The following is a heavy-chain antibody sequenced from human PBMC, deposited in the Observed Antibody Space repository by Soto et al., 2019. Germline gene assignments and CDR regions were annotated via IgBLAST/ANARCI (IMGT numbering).Heavy chain of an antibody. J-gene: IGHJ5*02. D-gene: IGHD6-13*01. CDR2: IYHSGST. CDR3: ARVEQQAPYNWFDP. Sequence: SETLSLSCSVSGGSISSGGYSGSWIRQPPGKGLEWIGYIYHSGSTYYNPSLKSRVTISVDRSKNQFSLKLSSVTAADTAVCYCARVEQQAPYNWFDPWGQGTLVTVSS. CDR1: GGSISSGGYS. V-gene: IGHV4-30-2*01.